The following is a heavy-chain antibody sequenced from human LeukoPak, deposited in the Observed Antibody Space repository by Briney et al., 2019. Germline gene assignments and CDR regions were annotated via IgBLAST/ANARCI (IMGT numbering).Heavy chain of an antibody. CDR2: IIPIFGTA. V-gene: IGHV1-69*06. Sequence: GASVKVSCKASGGTFSSYAISWVRQAPGQGLEWMGGIIPIFGTANYAQKFQGRVTITADKSTSTACMELSSLRSEDTAVYYCASYFYYYDSSGYYSFDYWGQGTLVTVSS. J-gene: IGHJ4*02. CDR1: GGTFSSYA. CDR3: ASYFYYYDSSGYYSFDY. D-gene: IGHD3-22*01.